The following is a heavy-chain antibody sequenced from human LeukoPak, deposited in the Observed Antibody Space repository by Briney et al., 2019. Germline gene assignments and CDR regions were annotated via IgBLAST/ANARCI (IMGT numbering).Heavy chain of an antibody. CDR1: GFTFSNYG. CDR2: ISSDGVEK. CDR3: AREGHYDILTGYSPVEYYFYYMDV. J-gene: IGHJ6*03. Sequence: GRSLRLSCEASGFTFSNYGIHWVRQTPGKGLEWVAAISSDGVEKHYADSVKGRFTISRDNSKSTPYLQMNSRRAEDTALYYCAREGHYDILTGYSPVEYYFYYMDVWGKGTTVTVSS. D-gene: IGHD3-9*01. V-gene: IGHV3-30*04.